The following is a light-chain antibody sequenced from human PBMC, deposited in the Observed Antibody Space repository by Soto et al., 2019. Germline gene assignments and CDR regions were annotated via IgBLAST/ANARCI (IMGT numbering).Light chain of an antibody. CDR1: QDVSRY. Sequence: QLTQSPSSLSASVGDRVTITCRASQDVSRYLAWYQQKAGKAPKLLIFAASTLQSGVPSRFSGSGSGTDFTLTITSLQPEDFATYYCHQTYIAPWAFGQGTRVEIK. CDR2: AAS. J-gene: IGKJ1*01. CDR3: HQTYIAPWA. V-gene: IGKV1-39*01.